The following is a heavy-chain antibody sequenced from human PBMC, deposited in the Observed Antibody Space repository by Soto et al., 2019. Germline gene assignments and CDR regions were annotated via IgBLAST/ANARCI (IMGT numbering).Heavy chain of an antibody. V-gene: IGHV3-33*01. J-gene: IGHJ6*03. CDR2: IWYDGSNK. CDR3: ARDHSYSNPELYYYYMDV. Sequence: QVQLVESGGGVVQPGRSLRLSCAASGFTFSSYGMHWVRQAPGKGLEWVAVIWYDGSNKYYADSVKGRFTISRDNSKNTLYLQMNSLRAEDTAVYYCARDHSYSNPELYYYYMDVWGKGTTVTVSS. D-gene: IGHD4-4*01. CDR1: GFTFSSYG.